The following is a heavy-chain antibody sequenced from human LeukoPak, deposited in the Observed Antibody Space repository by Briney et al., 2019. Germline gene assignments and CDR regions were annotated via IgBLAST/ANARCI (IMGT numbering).Heavy chain of an antibody. CDR3: ARGYGSGSYYNH. V-gene: IGHV4-34*01. Sequence: PSETLSLTCAVYGGSFSGYYWSWIRQPPGKGLEWIGEINRGGSADYIPSLKSRVSVSVDTSKNQFSLKLISVTAADTAVYYCARGYGSGSYYNHWGQGTLATVSS. CDR2: INRGGSA. CDR1: GGSFSGYY. D-gene: IGHD3-10*01. J-gene: IGHJ5*02.